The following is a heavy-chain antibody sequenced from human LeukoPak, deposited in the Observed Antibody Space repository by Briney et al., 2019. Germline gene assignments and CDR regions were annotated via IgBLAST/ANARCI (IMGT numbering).Heavy chain of an antibody. CDR3: ARLQAYGDYEGFDY. V-gene: IGHV4-31*03. Sequence: PSQTLSLTCTVSGGSISSGGYYWSWIRQHPGKGLEWIGYIYYSGSTYYTPSVKSRVSISVDTSKSQFSLRLSSVTAADTAVYYCARLQAYGDYEGFDYWGQGTLVTVSS. D-gene: IGHD4-17*01. CDR2: IYYSGST. CDR1: GGSISSGGYY. J-gene: IGHJ4*02.